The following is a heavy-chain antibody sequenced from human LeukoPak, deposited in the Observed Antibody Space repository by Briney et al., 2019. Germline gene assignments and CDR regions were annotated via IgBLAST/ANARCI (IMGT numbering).Heavy chain of an antibody. D-gene: IGHD3-22*01. CDR1: GYSISSGYY. Sequence: PSETLSLTCTVSGYSISSGYYWGWIRQPPGKGLEWIGSVYHSGSTYYNPSLKSRVTISVDTSKNLFSLKLSSVTAADTAVYYCARGGIVVVFDAFDIWGQGTMVTVSS. CDR3: ARGGIVVVFDAFDI. CDR2: VYHSGST. J-gene: IGHJ3*02. V-gene: IGHV4-38-2*02.